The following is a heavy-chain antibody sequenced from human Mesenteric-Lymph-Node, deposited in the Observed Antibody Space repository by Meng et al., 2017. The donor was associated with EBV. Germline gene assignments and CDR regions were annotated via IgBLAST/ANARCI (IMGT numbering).Heavy chain of an antibody. CDR1: GGSISTYNW. D-gene: IGHD3-10*01. J-gene: IGHJ5*02. CDR3: AKVDGSGRTNWFDP. CDR2: IYHSGSA. Sequence: QVHLEGAGPGLVKPSGTRSLTGAVSGGSISTYNWWSWVRQPTGKGLEWIGEIYHSGSANYNPSLRSRVTMSVDKSKNQFSLKLTSVTAADTAVYYCAKVDGSGRTNWFDPWGQGTLVTVSS. V-gene: IGHV4-4*02.